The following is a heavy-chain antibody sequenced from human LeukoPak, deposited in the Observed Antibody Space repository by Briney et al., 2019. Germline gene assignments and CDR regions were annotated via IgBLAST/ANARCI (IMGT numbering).Heavy chain of an antibody. CDR3: ARSLSAREYFDH. V-gene: IGHV3-30*02. CDR2: IHSDGNNK. Sequence: PGGSLRLSCAASAFTLGSHGMHWVRQAPGKGLEWVAFIHSDGNNKYYADAAKGRFTISRDRSKNTLYLQMNSLRPEDTAVYYCARSLSAREYFDHWGQGTLLTVSS. D-gene: IGHD6-6*01. CDR1: AFTLGSHG. J-gene: IGHJ1*01.